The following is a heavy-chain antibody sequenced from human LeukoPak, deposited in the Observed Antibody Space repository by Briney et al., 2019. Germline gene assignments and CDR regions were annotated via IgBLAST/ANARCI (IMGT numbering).Heavy chain of an antibody. J-gene: IGHJ5*02. Sequence: GGSLRLSCAASGFTFSSYEMNWVRQAPGKGLEWVSYISSSGSTIYYADSVKGRFTISRDNAKNSLYLQMNSLRAEGTAVYYCARDGYLATTSWGQGTLVTVSS. CDR1: GFTFSSYE. CDR3: ARDGYLATTS. V-gene: IGHV3-48*03. D-gene: IGHD2/OR15-2a*01. CDR2: ISSSGSTI.